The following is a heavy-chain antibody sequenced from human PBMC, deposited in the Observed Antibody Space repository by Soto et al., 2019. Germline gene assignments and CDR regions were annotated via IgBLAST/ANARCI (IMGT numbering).Heavy chain of an antibody. J-gene: IGHJ4*02. CDR2: MSGSYDNI. D-gene: IGHD5-12*01. V-gene: IGHV3-23*01. CDR1: VFTFSSYA. Sequence: RSLRLSCSASVFTFSSYAMSWFRQAPGKGLEWVSGMSGSYDNIYYADSVKGRFTISRDNSKNTLFLQMNSLRAEDTAVYYCAKGLPYSGYDYYFDYWGQGTLGTV. CDR3: AKGLPYSGYDYYFDY.